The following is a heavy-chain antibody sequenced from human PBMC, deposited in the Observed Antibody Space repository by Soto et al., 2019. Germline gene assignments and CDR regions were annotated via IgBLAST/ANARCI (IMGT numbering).Heavy chain of an antibody. D-gene: IGHD6-13*01. V-gene: IGHV3-30*18. J-gene: IGHJ4*02. CDR2: ISYDGSIQ. CDR3: AKEIRAYSSSWPFDY. Sequence: QVQLVESGGGVVQPGRSLRLSCAASGFTFSSYGMHWVRQAPGEGLEWVVVISYDGSIQYYTDSAKGRFTISRDNSKSTLYLHMYTLRDEETAVYYCAKEIRAYSSSWPFDYWGQGTLVTVSS. CDR1: GFTFSSYG.